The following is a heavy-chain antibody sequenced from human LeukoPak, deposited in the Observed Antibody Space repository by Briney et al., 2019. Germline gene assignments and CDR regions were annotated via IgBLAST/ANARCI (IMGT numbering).Heavy chain of an antibody. CDR3: TRVSTLAYCGGDCYCDS. Sequence: GGSLRLSCAASGFTVSSNYMSWVRQAPGKGLEWVSVIYSGGSTYYADSVKGRFTISRDTSKNTLYLQMNSLRAEDTAVHYCTRVSTLAYCGGDCYCDSWGQGTLVTVSS. CDR2: IYSGGST. J-gene: IGHJ5*01. D-gene: IGHD2-21*02. CDR1: GFTVSSNY. V-gene: IGHV3-53*01.